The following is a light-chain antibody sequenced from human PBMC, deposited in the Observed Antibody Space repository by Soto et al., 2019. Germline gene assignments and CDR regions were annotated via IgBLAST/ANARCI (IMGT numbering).Light chain of an antibody. Sequence: EVGVSLSPGALSLCPGETTTLCGRASQSVSNYLAWYQQKPGQAPRLLIYGASNRATGIPDRFSGSGSGTDFTLTISRLEPEDFAVYYWQQYGSSGTFGQGTKVDIK. CDR2: GAS. CDR1: QSVSNY. V-gene: IGKV3-20*01. CDR3: QQYGSSGT. J-gene: IGKJ1*01.